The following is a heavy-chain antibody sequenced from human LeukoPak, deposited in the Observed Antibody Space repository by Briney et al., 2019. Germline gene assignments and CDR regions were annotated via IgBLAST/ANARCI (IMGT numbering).Heavy chain of an antibody. CDR2: IYTTGST. V-gene: IGHV4-4*07. J-gene: IGHJ4*02. CDR3: ARQIAVAGKAGFHY. D-gene: IGHD6-19*01. CDR1: GGSISSYY. Sequence: SETLSLTCTVSGGSISSYYWTWIRQPAGKGLEWIGRIYTTGSTNYNPSLNSRVTMSVDTSKNQFSLKLSSVTAADPAVYYCARQIAVAGKAGFHYWGQGTLVTVSS.